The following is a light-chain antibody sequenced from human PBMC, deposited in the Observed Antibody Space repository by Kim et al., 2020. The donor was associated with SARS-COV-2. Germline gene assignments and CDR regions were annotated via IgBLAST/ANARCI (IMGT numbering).Light chain of an antibody. CDR3: QQYDALPLT. CDR2: GAS. Sequence: SPGERANLSGRASQSVRSSFLAWYQQKPGQAPRLLIDGASTRATGIADRFSGSGSGTDFTLTISGLRPEDFAVYYCQQYDALPLTFGGGTKVDIK. J-gene: IGKJ4*01. V-gene: IGKV3-20*01. CDR1: QSVRSSF.